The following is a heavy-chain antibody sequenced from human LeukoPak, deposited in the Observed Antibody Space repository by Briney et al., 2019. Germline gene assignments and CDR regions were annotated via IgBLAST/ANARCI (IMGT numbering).Heavy chain of an antibody. D-gene: IGHD3-10*01. CDR2: VKSDGSNP. V-gene: IGHV3-74*01. CDR1: RFSFSNYW. J-gene: IGHJ4*02. CDR3: ARDIVSGSGSLDY. Sequence: QPGGSLRLSCAASRFSFSNYWMHWVRQAPGKGLVWVSRVKSDGSNPSYADSVKVRFTISRDNAENMLYLQMNTLGAEDTAVYYCARDIVSGSGSLDYWGQGTLVTVSS.